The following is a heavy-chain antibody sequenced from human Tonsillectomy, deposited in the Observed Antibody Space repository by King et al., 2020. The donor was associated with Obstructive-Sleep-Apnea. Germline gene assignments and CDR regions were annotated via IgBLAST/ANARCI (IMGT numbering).Heavy chain of an antibody. V-gene: IGHV3-23*04. CDR1: AFTFSSYA. CDR2: ISGSGGST. Sequence: VQLVESGGGLVQRGGSLRLSCAASAFTFSSYAMTWVRQAPGKGLEWVSVISGSGGSTYYADSVTGRFTISRDNSKNTLFLQMNSLRVEDTALYYCAKGPAQQLVPNYFDYWGQGTLVTVSS. CDR3: AKGPAQQLVPNYFDY. J-gene: IGHJ4*02. D-gene: IGHD6-13*01.